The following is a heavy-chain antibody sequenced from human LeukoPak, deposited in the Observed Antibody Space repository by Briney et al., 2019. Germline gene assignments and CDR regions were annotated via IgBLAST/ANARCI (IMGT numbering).Heavy chain of an antibody. CDR3: ARAGYGDYYMDV. Sequence: PSETLSLTCTVSGDSISSGDYYWSWIRQPAGKGLEWIGRISSSGSTNYNPSLKSRVTISVDTSKNQFSLKLSSVTAADTAVYYCARAGYGDYYMDVWGKGTTVTVSS. CDR2: ISSSGST. J-gene: IGHJ6*03. CDR1: GDSISSGDYY. D-gene: IGHD5-18*01. V-gene: IGHV4-61*02.